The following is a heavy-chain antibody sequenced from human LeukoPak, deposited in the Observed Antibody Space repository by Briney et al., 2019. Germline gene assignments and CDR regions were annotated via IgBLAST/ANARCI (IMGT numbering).Heavy chain of an antibody. CDR1: GFTFSSYG. V-gene: IGHV3-30*18. J-gene: IGHJ5*02. Sequence: GGSLRLSCAASGFTFSSYGMHWARQAPGKGLEWVAVISYDGSNKYYADSVKGRFIISRDNSKNTLYLQMNSLRVEDTAVYYCAKVKVAGKMYNWFGPWGQGTLVTVSS. CDR2: ISYDGSNK. CDR3: AKVKVAGKMYNWFGP. D-gene: IGHD6-19*01.